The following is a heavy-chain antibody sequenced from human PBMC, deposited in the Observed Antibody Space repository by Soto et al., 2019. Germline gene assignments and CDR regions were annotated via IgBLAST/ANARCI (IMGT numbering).Heavy chain of an antibody. V-gene: IGHV3-21*06. CDR3: ASVGTDYGSGSPYYSDY. Sequence: DVQLVESGGGLVKPGGSLRLSCAASGFRFHTYYMNWVRQAPGRGLEWVSSISPSSSFLNYADSVKGRFTISRDNGKSSVDLQMNSLRAEDTAVYYCASVGTDYGSGSPYYSDYWGQGSLVTVSS. CDR2: ISPSSSFL. D-gene: IGHD3-10*01. J-gene: IGHJ4*02. CDR1: GFRFHTYY.